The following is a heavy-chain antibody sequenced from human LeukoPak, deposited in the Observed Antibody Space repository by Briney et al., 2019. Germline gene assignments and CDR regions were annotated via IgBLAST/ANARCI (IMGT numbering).Heavy chain of an antibody. J-gene: IGHJ3*02. CDR3: ARAWEQQLVQGAFDI. D-gene: IGHD6-13*01. CDR1: GGSISSYY. Sequence: SETLSLTCTVSGGSISSYYWSWIRQPAGKGLEWIGRIYTSGSTNYNPSLKSRVTISVDTSKNQFSLKLSSVTAADTAVYYCARAWEQQLVQGAFDIWGQGTLVTVSS. CDR2: IYTSGST. V-gene: IGHV4-4*07.